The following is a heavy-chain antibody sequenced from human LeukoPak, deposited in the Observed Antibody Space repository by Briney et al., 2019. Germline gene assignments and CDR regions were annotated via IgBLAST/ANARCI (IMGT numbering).Heavy chain of an antibody. J-gene: IGHJ4*02. CDR1: GFTLSNSW. D-gene: IGHD3-10*01. CDR3: AREYYYGSGSEFDY. V-gene: IGHV3-74*01. CDR2: INSDGSTT. Sequence: PGGSLRLSCAASGFTLSNSWIHWVRQAPGKGLVWVSRINSDGSTTTYADSVKGRFTISRDNAKNTLYLQMNSLRTEDTAMYYCAREYYYGSGSEFDYWGQGTLVTVSS.